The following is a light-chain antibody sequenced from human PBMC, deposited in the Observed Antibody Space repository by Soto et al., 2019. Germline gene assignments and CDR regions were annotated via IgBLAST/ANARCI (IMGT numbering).Light chain of an antibody. CDR2: EVN. CDR1: SSDVGGYNY. J-gene: IGLJ3*02. V-gene: IGLV2-14*01. Sequence: SALTQPASVSGSPGQSITISCTGTSSDVGGYNYVSWYQQHPGKAPKLMIYEVNNRPSGVSNRFSGSKSGSTASLTISGLQAEDEADYYCTSYTSDNTRVFGGGTQLTVL. CDR3: TSYTSDNTRV.